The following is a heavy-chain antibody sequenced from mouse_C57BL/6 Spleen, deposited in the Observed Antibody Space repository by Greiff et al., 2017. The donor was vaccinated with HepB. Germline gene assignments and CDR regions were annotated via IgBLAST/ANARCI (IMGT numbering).Heavy chain of an antibody. CDR1: GYTFTSYW. CDR2: IDPSDSYT. J-gene: IGHJ4*01. V-gene: IGHV1-69*01. Sequence: QVQLQQPGAELVMPGASVKLSCKASGYTFTSYWMHWVKQRPGQGLEWIGEIDPSDSYTNYNQKFKGKSTLTVDKYSSTAYMQLSSLTSEDSAVYYCALYYGSSLYCAMDYWGQGTSVTVSS. D-gene: IGHD1-1*01. CDR3: ALYYGSSLYCAMDY.